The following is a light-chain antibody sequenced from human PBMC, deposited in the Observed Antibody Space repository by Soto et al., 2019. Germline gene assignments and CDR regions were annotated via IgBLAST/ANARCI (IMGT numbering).Light chain of an antibody. CDR2: WAS. V-gene: IGKV4-1*01. Sequence: DIVMTQSPDSLAVSLGERATINCKSSQSVLYSSNNKNYLSWYQQKPGQPPKLLIYWASTRESGVPDRFSGSGSGPAFTLTISSLQAEDVAVYYCQQYYRPWTFGQGTKVEIK. CDR1: QSVLYSSNNKNY. J-gene: IGKJ1*01. CDR3: QQYYRPWT.